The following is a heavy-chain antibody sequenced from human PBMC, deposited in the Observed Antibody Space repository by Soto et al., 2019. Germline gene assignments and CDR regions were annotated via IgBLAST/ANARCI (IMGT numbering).Heavy chain of an antibody. CDR3: ARGPAGRVFDY. Sequence: QVQLVQSGAEVKKPGASVKVSCKASGYTFASYGISWVRQAPGQGLEWMGWISSYNGNTNYAQKLQGRVTMTTDTSTSTAYRELRSLRCDDTAVYYCARGPAGRVFDYWGQGTLVTVSS. CDR1: GYTFASYG. CDR2: ISSYNGNT. V-gene: IGHV1-18*01. J-gene: IGHJ4*02. D-gene: IGHD2-15*01.